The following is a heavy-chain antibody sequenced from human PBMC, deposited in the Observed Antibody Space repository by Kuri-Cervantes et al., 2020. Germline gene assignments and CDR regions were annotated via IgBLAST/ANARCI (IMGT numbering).Heavy chain of an antibody. J-gene: IGHJ4*02. CDR2: IIPILGIA. Sequence: SVKVSCKASGGTFSSYTISWVRQAPGQGLEWMGRIIPILGIANYAQKFQGRVTITADKSTSTAYMELSSLRSEDTAVYYCARAGYYGSGSYPNWGQGTLVTVSS. CDR1: GGTFSSYT. D-gene: IGHD3-10*01. V-gene: IGHV1-69*02. CDR3: ARAGYYGSGSYPN.